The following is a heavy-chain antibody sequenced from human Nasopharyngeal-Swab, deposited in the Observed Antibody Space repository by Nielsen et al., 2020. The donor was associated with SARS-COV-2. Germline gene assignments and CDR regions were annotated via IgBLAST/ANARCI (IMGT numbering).Heavy chain of an antibody. CDR2: ISYDGSNK. CDR3: AKDQGGSYCY. D-gene: IGHD1-26*01. Sequence: WIRQPPGKGLEWVAVISYDGSNKYYADSVKGRFTISRDNSKDTLYLQMNSLRAEDTAVYYCAKDQGGSYCYWGQGTLVTVSS. V-gene: IGHV3-30*18. J-gene: IGHJ4*02.